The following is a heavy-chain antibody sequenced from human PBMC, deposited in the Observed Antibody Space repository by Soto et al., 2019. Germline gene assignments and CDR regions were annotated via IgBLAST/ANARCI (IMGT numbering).Heavy chain of an antibody. CDR1: GYTFTGYY. Sequence: QVQLVQSGAEVKKPGASVKVSCKASGYTFTGYYMHWVRQAPGQGLEWMGWINPNSGGTNYAQKFQGWVTMTRDTSLSTAYKELSRLRSDDTAVYYCAKDGGRDCSSTSCYGSTAKNACDIWGQGTMVTGSS. D-gene: IGHD2-2*01. CDR2: INPNSGGT. CDR3: AKDGGRDCSSTSCYGSTAKNACDI. J-gene: IGHJ3*02. V-gene: IGHV1-2*04.